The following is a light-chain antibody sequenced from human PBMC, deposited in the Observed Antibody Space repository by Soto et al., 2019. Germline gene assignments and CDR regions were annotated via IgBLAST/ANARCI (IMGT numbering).Light chain of an antibody. CDR1: QSISSW. CDR3: QQYNSYGT. CDR2: KAS. V-gene: IGKV1-5*03. Sequence: DIHMYQSPSTLSASVIDIVTITCLASQSISSWLAWYQQKPGKAPKLLIYKASSLESGVPSRFSGSGSGTEFTLTISSLQTDDFATYYCQQYNSYGTFGQGTKVDIK. J-gene: IGKJ1*01.